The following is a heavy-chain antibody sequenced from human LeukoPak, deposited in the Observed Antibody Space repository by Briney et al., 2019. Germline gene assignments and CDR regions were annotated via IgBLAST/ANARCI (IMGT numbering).Heavy chain of an antibody. Sequence: GASVKVSCKASGYTFTSYGISWVRQAPEQGLEWMGWISAYNGNTNYAQKLQGRVTMTTDTSTSTAYMELRSLRSDDTAVYYCTRGLEGGGSYVEYFQHWGQGTLVTVSS. V-gene: IGHV1-18*01. CDR3: TRGLEGGGSYVEYFQH. J-gene: IGHJ1*01. CDR1: GYTFTSYG. D-gene: IGHD1-26*01. CDR2: ISAYNGNT.